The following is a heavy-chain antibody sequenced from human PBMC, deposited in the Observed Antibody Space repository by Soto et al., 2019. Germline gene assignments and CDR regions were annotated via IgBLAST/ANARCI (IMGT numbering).Heavy chain of an antibody. CDR3: ARGVEVVVVAAPSRWFDP. V-gene: IGHV4-31*03. CDR1: GGSISSGGYY. J-gene: IGHJ5*02. CDR2: IYYSGST. Sequence: SETLSLTCTVSGGSISSGGYYWSWIRQHPGKGLEWIGYIYYSGSTYYNPSLKSRVTISVDTSKNQFSLKLSSVTAADTAVYYCARGVEVVVVAAPSRWFDPWGQGTLVTVSS. D-gene: IGHD2-15*01.